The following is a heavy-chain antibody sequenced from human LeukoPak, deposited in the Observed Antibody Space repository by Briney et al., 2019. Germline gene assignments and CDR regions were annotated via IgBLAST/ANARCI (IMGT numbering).Heavy chain of an antibody. D-gene: IGHD3-16*01. Sequence: GGSLRLSCAASGFTFSSYEMNWVRQARGKGLEWVSYISSSGRTIYYADSVKGRFTISRDNSKNTLYLQMNSLRAEDTAVFYCAKDRDDYVWGSYLGAFDIWGQGTMVTVSS. V-gene: IGHV3-48*03. CDR2: ISSSGRTI. CDR3: AKDRDDYVWGSYLGAFDI. CDR1: GFTFSSYE. J-gene: IGHJ3*02.